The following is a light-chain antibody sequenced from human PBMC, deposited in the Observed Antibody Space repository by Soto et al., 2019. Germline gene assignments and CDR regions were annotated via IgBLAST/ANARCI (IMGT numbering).Light chain of an antibody. CDR1: QRASRMY. Sequence: ESVLTQSPGTLYLSPGERATISCRAGQRASRMYLAWYQQKPGQAPRLLIYGASSRATGIPDRFSGSGSGTDFTLTISRLEPEEFAVYYCQQYCSSPWTFGQGTKVEIK. J-gene: IGKJ1*01. CDR2: GAS. V-gene: IGKV3-20*01. CDR3: QQYCSSPWT.